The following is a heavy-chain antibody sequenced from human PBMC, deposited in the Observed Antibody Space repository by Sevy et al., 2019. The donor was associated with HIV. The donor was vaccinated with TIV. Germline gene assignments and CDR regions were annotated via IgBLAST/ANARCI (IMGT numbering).Heavy chain of an antibody. CDR1: GGSFSGYY. J-gene: IGHJ4*02. Sequence: SETLSLTCAVYGGSFSGYYWSWIRQPPGKGLEWIGEINHSGSTNYNPSLKSRITISVDTSKNQFSLKLSSVTAADTAVYYCAWGRFLEWSGTPTEDYWGQGTLVTVSS. CDR3: AWGRFLEWSGTPTEDY. CDR2: INHSGST. D-gene: IGHD3-3*01. V-gene: IGHV4-34*01.